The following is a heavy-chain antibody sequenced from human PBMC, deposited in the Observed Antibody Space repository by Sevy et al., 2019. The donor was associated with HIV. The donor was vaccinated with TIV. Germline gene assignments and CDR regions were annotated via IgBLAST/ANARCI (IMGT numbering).Heavy chain of an antibody. CDR2: IYYSGST. Sequence: SETLSLTCTVSGGSISSSSYYWGWIRQPPGKGLEWIGSIYYSGSTYYNPSLKSRVTISVDTSKNQFSLKLSSVTAADTAVYYCARRGGGMVRGVHCNWFDPWGQGTLVTVS. CDR3: ARRGGGMVRGVHCNWFDP. J-gene: IGHJ5*02. V-gene: IGHV4-39*01. D-gene: IGHD3-10*01. CDR1: GGSISSSSYY.